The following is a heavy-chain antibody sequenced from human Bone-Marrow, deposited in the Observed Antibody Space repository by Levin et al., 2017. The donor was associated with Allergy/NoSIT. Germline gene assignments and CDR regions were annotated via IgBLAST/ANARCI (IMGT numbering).Heavy chain of an antibody. J-gene: IGHJ6*03. V-gene: IGHV3-23*01. CDR3: AKTRCGIVVVPAAMYYYYMDV. D-gene: IGHD2-2*01. Sequence: GGSLRLSCAASGFTFSSYAMSWVRQAPGKGLEWVSAISGSGGSTYYADSVKGRFTISRDNSKNTLYLQMNSLRAEDTAVYYCAKTRCGIVVVPAAMYYYYMDVWGKGTTVTVSS. CDR2: ISGSGGST. CDR1: GFTFSSYA.